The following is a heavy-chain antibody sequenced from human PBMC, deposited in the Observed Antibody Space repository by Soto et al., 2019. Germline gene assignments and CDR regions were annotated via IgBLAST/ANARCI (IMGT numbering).Heavy chain of an antibody. V-gene: IGHV3-23*01. CDR3: VRERSGYSYADS. Sequence: EVQLLESGGGLVQPGGSLRLSCAASGFTFSSYAMSWVRQAPGKGLEWVSAISGSGANTYYADSVKGWFTISRDNSKNTLYLQMNSLRAEDSAMYYCVRERSGYSYADSWGQGTLVTVSS. D-gene: IGHD5-18*01. CDR1: GFTFSSYA. CDR2: ISGSGANT. J-gene: IGHJ4*02.